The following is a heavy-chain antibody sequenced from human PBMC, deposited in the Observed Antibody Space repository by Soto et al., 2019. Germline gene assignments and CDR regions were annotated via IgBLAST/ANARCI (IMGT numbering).Heavy chain of an antibody. CDR3: AKDRGEEGLKFLEWFGGMDV. CDR2: IKNDGTT. V-gene: IGHV3-74*01. D-gene: IGHD3-3*01. CDR1: GFTVSNYW. Sequence: GGSLRLYCAASGFTVSNYWMNWVRQAPGKGLVWVSHIKNDGTTSYADSVEGRFTVSRDDAKNSFYLQMNSLRADDTAVYYCAKDRGEEGLKFLEWFGGMDVWGHGTTVTVSS. J-gene: IGHJ6*02.